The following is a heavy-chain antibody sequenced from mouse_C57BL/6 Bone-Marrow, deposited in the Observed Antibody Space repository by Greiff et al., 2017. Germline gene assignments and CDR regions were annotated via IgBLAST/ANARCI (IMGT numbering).Heavy chain of an antibody. CDR3: SRQVTTVLATKYFDV. V-gene: IGHV5-9*01. J-gene: IGHJ1*03. CDR2: ISGGGGNT. Sequence: EVQRVESGGGLVKPGGSLKLSCAASGFTFSSYTMSWVRQTPEKRLQWVAAISGGGGNTYYPDSVKGRFTISRDNDKNILYLQMSSMRSEDTALYYCSRQVTTVLATKYFDVGGTGTTVTGAS. D-gene: IGHD1-1*01. CDR1: GFTFSSYT.